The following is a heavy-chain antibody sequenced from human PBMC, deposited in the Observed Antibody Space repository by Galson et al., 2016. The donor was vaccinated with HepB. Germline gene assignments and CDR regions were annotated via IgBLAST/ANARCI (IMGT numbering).Heavy chain of an antibody. J-gene: IGHJ5*02. D-gene: IGHD6-13*01. Sequence: SLRLSCAASGFTFSDYAMSWVRQAPGKGLEWVSSISGSGGYTQYADSVKGRFTISRDNSKNTLYLQMNSLRAEDKAVYYCAKGRSLSAAGSIWFDPWGQGTLVTVSS. CDR1: GFTFSDYA. V-gene: IGHV3-23*01. CDR3: AKGRSLSAAGSIWFDP. CDR2: ISGSGGYT.